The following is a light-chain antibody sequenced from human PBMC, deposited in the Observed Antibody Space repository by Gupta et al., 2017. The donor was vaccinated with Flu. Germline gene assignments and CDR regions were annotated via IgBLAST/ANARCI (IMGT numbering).Light chain of an antibody. J-gene: IGLJ2*01. CDR1: SSDVGGYNF. CDR3: CSYAGSNSLV. V-gene: IGLV2-11*01. CDR2: DVT. Sequence: QSALTQPRSVSGSPGQSVTMSCTGTSSDVGGYNFVSWYQLHPAKPPKVMIYDVTGRTAGVPGRFSATKAGNTASLTISGLQAEDDADYYCCSYAGSNSLVFGGGTKLTVL.